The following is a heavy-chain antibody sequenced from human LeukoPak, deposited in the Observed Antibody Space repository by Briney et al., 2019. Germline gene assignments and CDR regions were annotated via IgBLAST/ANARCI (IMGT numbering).Heavy chain of an antibody. J-gene: IGHJ3*02. Sequence: PSETLSLTCTVSGGSISSYYWSWIRQPPGKGLEWIGYIYYSGSTNYNPSLKSRVTISVDTSKNQFSLKLSSVTAADTAVYYCARHETYYYDSSGPRGNDAFDIWGQGTMVTVSS. CDR2: IYYSGST. CDR3: ARHETYYYDSSGPRGNDAFDI. D-gene: IGHD3-22*01. CDR1: GGSISSYY. V-gene: IGHV4-59*08.